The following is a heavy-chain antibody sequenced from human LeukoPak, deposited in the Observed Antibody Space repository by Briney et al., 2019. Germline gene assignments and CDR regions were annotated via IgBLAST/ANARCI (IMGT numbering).Heavy chain of an antibody. CDR2: INHSGST. V-gene: IGHV4-39*07. CDR3: ARGGSLVSY. J-gene: IGHJ4*02. Sequence: SETLSLTCTVSGDSISSSSYYWSWIRQPPGKGLEWIGEINHSGSTNYNPSLKSRVTISVDTSKNQFSLKLSSVTAADTAVYYCARGGSLVSYWGQGTLVTVSS. CDR1: GDSISSSSYY. D-gene: IGHD3-16*02.